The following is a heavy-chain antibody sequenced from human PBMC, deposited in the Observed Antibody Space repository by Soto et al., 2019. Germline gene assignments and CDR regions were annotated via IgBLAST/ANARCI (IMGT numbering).Heavy chain of an antibody. V-gene: IGHV3-33*01. CDR2: IWYDGSNK. J-gene: IGHJ4*02. D-gene: IGHD3-3*01. CDR3: ARDFKHDFWSGYSS. Sequence: GGSLRLSCAASGFNFGSYGMHWVRQAPGKGLEWVAVIWYDGSNKYYADSVKGRFTISRDNSKNTLYLQMNSLRAEDTAVYYCARDFKHDFWSGYSSWGQGTLVTVSS. CDR1: GFNFGSYG.